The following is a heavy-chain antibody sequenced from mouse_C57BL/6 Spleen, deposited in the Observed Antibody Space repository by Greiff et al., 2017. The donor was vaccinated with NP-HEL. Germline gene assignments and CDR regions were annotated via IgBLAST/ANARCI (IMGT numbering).Heavy chain of an antibody. CDR2: ISSGGSYT. D-gene: IGHD1-1*01. V-gene: IGHV5-6*02. CDR1: GFTFSSYG. J-gene: IGHJ3*01. CDR3: ARHYYGSSYDWDWFAY. Sequence: EVMLVESGGDLVKPGGSLKLSCAASGFTFSSYGMSWVRQTPDKRLEWVATISSGGSYTYYPDSVKGRFTISRDNAKNTLYLQMSSLKSEDTAMYYCARHYYGSSYDWDWFAYWGQGTLVTVSA.